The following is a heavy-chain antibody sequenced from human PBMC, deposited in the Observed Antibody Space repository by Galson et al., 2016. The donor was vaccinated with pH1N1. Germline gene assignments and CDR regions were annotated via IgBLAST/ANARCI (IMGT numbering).Heavy chain of an antibody. V-gene: IGHV4-59*02. CDR2: FNYIAGT. CDR1: DASVSSNY. D-gene: IGHD5-12*01. Sequence: SETLSLTCTVSDASVSSNYWSWIRQTPGKGLEWIGYFNYIAGTKYNASLKGRVTISVDTSKKQLSLKLTSVTGADTAVYFCARGPDIVPGEGWLGAAFDICGQGTMVTVSS. CDR3: ARGPDIVPGEGWLGAAFDI. J-gene: IGHJ3*02.